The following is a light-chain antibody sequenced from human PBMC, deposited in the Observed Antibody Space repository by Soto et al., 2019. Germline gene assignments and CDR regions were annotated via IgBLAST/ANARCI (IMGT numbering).Light chain of an antibody. V-gene: IGLV2-23*01. CDR1: SSDVGSYNL. Sequence: QSVLTQPASVSGSPGQSITIPCTGTSSDVGSYNLVSWYQQHPGKAPKLIMYEDSNRPSGVSNRSSGSNSANTASLTISGLQTEDEADYYCSSYAGLSTYVFGSGTKVTVL. J-gene: IGLJ1*01. CDR3: SSYAGLSTYV. CDR2: EDS.